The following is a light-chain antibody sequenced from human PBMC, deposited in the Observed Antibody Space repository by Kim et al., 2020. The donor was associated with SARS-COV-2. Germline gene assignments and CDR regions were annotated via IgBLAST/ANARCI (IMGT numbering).Light chain of an antibody. Sequence: DIMMTQSPDSLPVSLGERATINCKSSQSVFYSPNNKNYLAWYQQKPGQPPKLLIYWASTRASGVPDRFSGSGSGTDFTLTISSPQAEDVAVYYCQQYYSAPQTFGQGTKVDIK. V-gene: IGKV4-1*01. CDR1: QSVFYSPNNKNY. CDR2: WAS. J-gene: IGKJ1*01. CDR3: QQYYSAPQT.